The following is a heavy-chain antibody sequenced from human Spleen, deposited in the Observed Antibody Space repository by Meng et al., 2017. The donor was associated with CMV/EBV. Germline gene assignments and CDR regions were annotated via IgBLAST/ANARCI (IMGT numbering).Heavy chain of an antibody. CDR3: ARLGYCSSTSCRDDYSLDY. CDR1: FSSYA. CDR2: IIPIFGTA. V-gene: IGHV1-69*05. J-gene: IGHJ4*02. D-gene: IGHD2-2*01. Sequence: FSSYASSWVRQAPGQGLEWMGGIIPIFGTANYAQKFQGRVTITTDESTSTAYMELSSLRSEDTAVYYCARLGYCSSTSCRDDYSLDYWGQGTLVTVSS.